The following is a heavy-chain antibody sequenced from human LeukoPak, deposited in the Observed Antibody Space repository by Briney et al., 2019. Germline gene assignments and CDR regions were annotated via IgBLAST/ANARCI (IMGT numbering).Heavy chain of an antibody. CDR1: GYTFTGYY. CDR2: INPNSGGT. D-gene: IGHD3-22*01. J-gene: IGHJ4*02. V-gene: IGHV1-2*02. CDR3: ARSYTYDSSGYYYPEADY. Sequence: ASVKVSCKASGYTFTGYYMHWVRQAPGQGLEWMGWINPNSGGTNYAQKFQGRVTMTRDTSIGTAYMELSRLRSDDTAVYYCARSYTYDSSGYYYPEADYWGQGTLVTVSS.